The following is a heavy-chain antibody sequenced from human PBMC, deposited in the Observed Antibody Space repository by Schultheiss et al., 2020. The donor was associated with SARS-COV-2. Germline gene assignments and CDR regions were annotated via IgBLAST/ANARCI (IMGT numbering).Heavy chain of an antibody. Sequence: GGSLRLSCAASGFTFSSYAMSWVRQAPGKGLEWVSAISGGGDTTYYTDSMKGRFTISRDNSKSTLYLQLNSLRAEDTAVYYCAKGTAGARPHYFDYWGQGTLVTVSS. J-gene: IGHJ4*02. CDR2: ISGGGDTT. CDR3: AKGTAGARPHYFDY. V-gene: IGHV3-23*01. D-gene: IGHD7-27*01. CDR1: GFTFSSYA.